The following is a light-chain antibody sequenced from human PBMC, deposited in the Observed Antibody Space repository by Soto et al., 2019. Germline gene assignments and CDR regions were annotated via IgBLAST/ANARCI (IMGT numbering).Light chain of an antibody. CDR2: EGS. J-gene: IGLJ1*01. V-gene: IGLV2-23*01. CDR1: SSDVGSYNL. Sequence: QSALTQPASVSGSPGQSITISCTGTSSDVGSYNLVSWYQQHPGKAPKLMIYEGSKRPSGVSNRFSCSKSGNTASLTISVQQDDDEADYCCGSPAGSTNYVFGAGTKLTVL. CDR3: GSPAGSTNYV.